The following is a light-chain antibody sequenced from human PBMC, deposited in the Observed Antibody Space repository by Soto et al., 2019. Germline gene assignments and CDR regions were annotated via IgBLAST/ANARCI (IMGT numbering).Light chain of an antibody. J-gene: IGKJ1*01. CDR1: QSVSSN. CDR3: QQHHNWPST. Sequence: EVVMTQSPATVSVSPGERATLYCRASQSVSSNLAWYRQKPGQAPRLLMYGASTRATSISGRFSGSGSGTEFTLTISGLQSEDFAVYYCQQHHNWPSTFGQGTKVDIK. CDR2: GAS. V-gene: IGKV3-15*01.